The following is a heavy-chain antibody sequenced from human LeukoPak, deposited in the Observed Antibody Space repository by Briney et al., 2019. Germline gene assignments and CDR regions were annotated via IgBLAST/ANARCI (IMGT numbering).Heavy chain of an antibody. CDR2: ISAGNGNT. CDR3: ARDSGSGSNDY. V-gene: IGHV1-3*01. D-gene: IGHD1-26*01. CDR1: GYAFTSYA. J-gene: IGHJ4*02. Sequence: ASVKVSCKASGYAFTSYAIHWVRQAPGQRLEWMGWISAGNGNTKYSQNFQGRVTFISNTSATTAFMELSSLRSEDAAVYYCARDSGSGSNDYWGQGTLVTVSS.